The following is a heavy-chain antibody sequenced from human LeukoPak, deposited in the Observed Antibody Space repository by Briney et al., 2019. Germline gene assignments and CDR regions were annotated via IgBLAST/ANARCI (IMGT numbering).Heavy chain of an antibody. V-gene: IGHV3-48*03. Sequence: PGGSLRLSCAASGFTFSSYEMNWVRQAPGKGLEWVSYISSSGSIIYYADSVKGRFTISRDNAKNSLYLQMNSLRAEDTAVYYCARDRDYDFLTGYYHPFDYWGQGTLVTVSS. D-gene: IGHD3-9*01. CDR3: ARDRDYDFLTGYYHPFDY. CDR1: GFTFSSYE. CDR2: ISSSGSII. J-gene: IGHJ4*02.